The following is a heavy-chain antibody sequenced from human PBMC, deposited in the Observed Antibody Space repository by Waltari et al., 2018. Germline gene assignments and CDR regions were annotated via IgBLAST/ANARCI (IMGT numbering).Heavy chain of an antibody. J-gene: IGHJ2*01. Sequence: EMQLLESGGGLARPRGSLRLSCAASGFSVSSYAMSWVRQAPGKGLEGVSSKSGGSGITSYAASVEGRFTIARDNSKNTLYLQMNSLRDEDAALYYCAKGLGDRYFDLWGRGTLVTVSS. D-gene: IGHD3-10*01. CDR2: KSGGSGIT. CDR1: GFSVSSYA. CDR3: AKGLGDRYFDL. V-gene: IGHV3-23*01.